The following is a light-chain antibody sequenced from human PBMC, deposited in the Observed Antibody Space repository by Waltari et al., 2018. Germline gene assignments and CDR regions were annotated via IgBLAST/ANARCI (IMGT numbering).Light chain of an antibody. CDR1: SSDVGRSNY. J-gene: IGLJ2*01. CDR2: VVT. V-gene: IGLV2-14*01. CDR3: SSYTTAGTLVVF. Sequence: QSALTQPASVSGSPEQSITISCTGTSSDVGRSNYVSWYQQHPGTAPKLMIYVVTKRPAGVAIRSSGSKSGNTASLTISGLQAEDEADYYCSSYTTAGTLVVFFGGGTKLTVL.